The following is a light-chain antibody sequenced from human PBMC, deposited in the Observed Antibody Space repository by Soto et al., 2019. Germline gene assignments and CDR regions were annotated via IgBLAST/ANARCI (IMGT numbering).Light chain of an antibody. J-gene: IGKJ1*01. CDR2: HAS. CDR3: QQYNSYS. V-gene: IGKV1-5*01. CDR1: QSISNL. Sequence: DIQMTQSPSTLSASVGDRVSITCRASQSISNLLAWYQQKPVTAPKLLIYHASTLESGVPSRFSGSGSGTEFTLTISSVQPDDFATYYCQQYNSYSFGQGTKVDIK.